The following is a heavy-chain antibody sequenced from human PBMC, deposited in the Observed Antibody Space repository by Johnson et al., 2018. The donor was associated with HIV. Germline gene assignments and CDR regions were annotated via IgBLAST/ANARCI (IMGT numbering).Heavy chain of an antibody. J-gene: IGHJ3*02. CDR1: RFTFSSFA. CDR3: ARGRRPWELHGFNAFDT. D-gene: IGHD1-26*01. Sequence: QMLLVESGGGVVQPGRSLRLSCAASRFTFSSFALHWVRQAPGTGLEWVAVISYAARTKYYADSVKGRFTISRDNSKNHLYLQMNSLSVEYTAVDHCARGRRPWELHGFNAFDTWGQGTMVIGSS. V-gene: IGHV3-30*04. CDR2: ISYAARTK.